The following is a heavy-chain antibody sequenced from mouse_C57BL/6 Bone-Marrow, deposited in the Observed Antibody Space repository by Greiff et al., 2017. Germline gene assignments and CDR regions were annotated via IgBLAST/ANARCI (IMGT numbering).Heavy chain of an antibody. V-gene: IGHV5-16*01. CDR3: ARLPYYFDY. CDR2: INYDGSST. Sequence: DVKLVESEGGLVHPGSSMKLSCTASGFTFSDYYMAWVRQVPEKGLEWVANINYDGSSTYYLDSLKSRFIISRDNAKNILYLQMSSLKSEDTATYYCARLPYYFDYWGQGTTLTGSS. J-gene: IGHJ2*01. CDR1: GFTFSDYY.